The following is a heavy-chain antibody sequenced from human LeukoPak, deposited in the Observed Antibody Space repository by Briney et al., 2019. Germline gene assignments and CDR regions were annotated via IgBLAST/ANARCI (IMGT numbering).Heavy chain of an antibody. CDR3: ASHPYDISQFDP. D-gene: IGHD3-9*01. Sequence: PSETLSLTCTVSGGSISSYDWSWIRQPPGKGLEWIGYIYYSGSTNYNPSLKSRVTISVDTSKNQFSLKLSSVTAADTAVYYCASHPYDISQFDPWGQGTLVTVSS. CDR1: GGSISSYD. V-gene: IGHV4-59*08. CDR2: IYYSGST. J-gene: IGHJ5*02.